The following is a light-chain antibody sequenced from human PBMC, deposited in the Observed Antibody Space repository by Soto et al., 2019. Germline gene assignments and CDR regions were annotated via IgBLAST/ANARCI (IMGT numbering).Light chain of an antibody. V-gene: IGLV2-14*01. CDR2: DVS. CDR1: SSDVGGYNY. J-gene: IGLJ2*01. Sequence: QSALTQSASVSGSPGQSITISCTGTSSDVGGYNYVSWYQQHPGKAPKFMIYDVSNRPSGVSNRFSGSKSGNTASLTISGLQAEDEADYYCSSYTSSSTVVFGGGTKLTVL. CDR3: SSYTSSSTVV.